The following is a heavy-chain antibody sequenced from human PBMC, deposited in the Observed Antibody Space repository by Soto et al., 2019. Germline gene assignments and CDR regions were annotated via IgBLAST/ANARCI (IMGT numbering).Heavy chain of an antibody. V-gene: IGHV1-8*01. CDR3: ARGIYYCASGDEVFDI. CDR2: MNPNSGNT. D-gene: IGHD3-10*01. J-gene: IGHJ3*02. Sequence: QVQLVQSGAEVKKPGASVKVSCKASGYTFTSYDINWVRQATGQGLEWMGWMNPNSGNTGYAQKVQGRVTMTRNTSIRTAYMELSSLRSEDTAVYYCARGIYYCASGDEVFDIWGQGTMVTVSS. CDR1: GYTFTSYD.